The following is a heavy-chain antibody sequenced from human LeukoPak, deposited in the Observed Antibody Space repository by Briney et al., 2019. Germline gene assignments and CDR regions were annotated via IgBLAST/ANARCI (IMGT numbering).Heavy chain of an antibody. Sequence: GRSLRLSCAASGFTFSSYAMHWVRQAPGKGLEWVAVISYDGSNKYYADSVKGRFTIPRDNSKNMLYLQMNSLRAEDTAVYYCARGYCSSTSCFYLHYYYMDVWGKGTTVTVSS. CDR3: ARGYCSSTSCFYLHYYYMDV. J-gene: IGHJ6*03. D-gene: IGHD2-2*01. CDR2: ISYDGSNK. V-gene: IGHV3-30*01. CDR1: GFTFSSYA.